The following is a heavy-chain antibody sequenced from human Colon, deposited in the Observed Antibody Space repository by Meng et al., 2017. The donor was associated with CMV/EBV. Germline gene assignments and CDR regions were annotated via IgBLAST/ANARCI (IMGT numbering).Heavy chain of an antibody. Sequence: QVQLVQAAAEVKKPGASVKVSCKASGYTFTGYYMHWVRQAPGQGLEWMGWINPNSGGTNYAQKFQGRVTMTRDTSISTAYMELSRLRSDDTAVYYCARAPYNWNDEGWFDPWGQGTLVTVSS. V-gene: IGHV1-2*02. CDR3: ARAPYNWNDEGWFDP. CDR1: GYTFTGYY. D-gene: IGHD1-20*01. CDR2: INPNSGGT. J-gene: IGHJ5*02.